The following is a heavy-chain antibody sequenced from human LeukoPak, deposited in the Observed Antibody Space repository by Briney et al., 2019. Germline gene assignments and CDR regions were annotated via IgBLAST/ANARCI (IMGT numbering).Heavy chain of an antibody. V-gene: IGHV1-46*01. D-gene: IGHD3-16*02. J-gene: IGHJ4*02. CDR1: GYTFTNFG. CDR2: INPSGGST. Sequence: ASVKVSCKASGYTFTNFGISWVRQAPGQGLEWMGIINPSGGSTSYAQKFQGRVTMTRDTSTSTVYMELSSLRSEDTAVYYCARDIWNDYVWGSYRPNFDYWGQGTLVTVSS. CDR3: ARDIWNDYVWGSYRPNFDY.